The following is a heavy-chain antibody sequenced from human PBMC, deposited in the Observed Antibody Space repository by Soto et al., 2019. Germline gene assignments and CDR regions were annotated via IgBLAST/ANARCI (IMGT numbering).Heavy chain of an antibody. CDR2: ISGSGGST. Sequence: EVQLLESGGGLVQPGGSLRLSCAASGFSFSSYAMSWVRQAPGKGLEWVSAISGSGGSTYYADSVKGRFTISRDNSKNTLYLQMNSLRAEDTAVYYCAKDRRPGSSSRWFDPWGQGTLVTVSS. V-gene: IGHV3-23*01. D-gene: IGHD6-6*01. CDR3: AKDRRPGSSSRWFDP. J-gene: IGHJ5*02. CDR1: GFSFSSYA.